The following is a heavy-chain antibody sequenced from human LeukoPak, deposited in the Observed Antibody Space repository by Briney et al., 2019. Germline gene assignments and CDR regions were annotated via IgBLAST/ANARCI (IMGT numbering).Heavy chain of an antibody. CDR1: GYTFTGHY. CDR3: ARDGYSGRFDP. D-gene: IGHD5-12*01. CDR2: INPNSGGT. Sequence: ASVKVSCKASGYTFTGHYMHWVRQAPGQGLEWMGWINPNSGGTKYAQKFQGRVTMTRDTSISTAYMELSRLRSDDTAVYYYARDGYSGRFDPWGQGTLVTVSS. V-gene: IGHV1-2*02. J-gene: IGHJ5*02.